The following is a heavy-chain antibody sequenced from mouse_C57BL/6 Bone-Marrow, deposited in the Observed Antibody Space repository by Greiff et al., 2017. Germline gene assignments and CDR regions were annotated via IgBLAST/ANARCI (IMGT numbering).Heavy chain of an antibody. CDR2: IWTGGGT. Sequence: VKLQESGPGLVAPSQSLSITCTVSGFSLTSYAISWVRQPPGKGLEWLGVIWTGGGTNYNSALKSRLSISKDNSKSQVFLKMNSLQTDDTARYYCARTGGSGYDEGLGYWGQGTTLTVSS. J-gene: IGHJ2*01. D-gene: IGHD2-2*01. V-gene: IGHV2-9-1*01. CDR1: GFSLTSYA. CDR3: ARTGGSGYDEGLGY.